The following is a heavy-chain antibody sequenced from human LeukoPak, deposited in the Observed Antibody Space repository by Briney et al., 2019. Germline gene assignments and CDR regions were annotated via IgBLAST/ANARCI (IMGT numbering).Heavy chain of an antibody. CDR2: IIPISGTT. Sequence: GALVKVSCRASGYSFTSYVISWVRQAPGQGLEWMGGIIPISGTTNYAQKFRGRVTITADKSTSTAYMELSSLRSEDTAVYYCATLCCGSYYMDVWGKGTTVTVSS. V-gene: IGHV1-69*06. J-gene: IGHJ6*03. D-gene: IGHD2-15*01. CDR1: GYSFTSYV. CDR3: ATLCCGSYYMDV.